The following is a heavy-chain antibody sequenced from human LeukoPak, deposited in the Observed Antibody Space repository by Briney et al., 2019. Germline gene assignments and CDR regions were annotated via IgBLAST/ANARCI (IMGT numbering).Heavy chain of an antibody. V-gene: IGHV4-59*01. Sequence: PSETLSLTCTVTGGSMNTYYWSWIRQPPGKGLEWIGYIYYSGSTSYSPSLKSRVTMSVDTSKNQFSLNLRSVTAADTAVYYCARLLDDILTGYYRPFYFDYWGQGTLVTVSS. CDR1: GGSMNTYY. D-gene: IGHD3-9*01. CDR2: IYYSGST. CDR3: ARLLDDILTGYYRPFYFDY. J-gene: IGHJ4*02.